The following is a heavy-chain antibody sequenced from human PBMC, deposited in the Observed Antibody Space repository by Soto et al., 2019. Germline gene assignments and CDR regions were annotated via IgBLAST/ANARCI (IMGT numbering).Heavy chain of an antibody. J-gene: IGHJ1*01. CDR3: ASSPEAYCSDGVCYTPRSGYLHH. V-gene: IGHV1-69*10. CDR2: TIPMLGPA. Sequence: SVKVSCKASAGSFRSYAISWVRQAPGQGLEWMGGTIPMLGPANYADSVKGRFTISRDNAKNSLYLQMNSLRAEDTAVYYCASSPEAYCSDGVCYTPRSGYLHHWGQGALVTVSS. D-gene: IGHD2-8*01. CDR1: AGSFRSYA.